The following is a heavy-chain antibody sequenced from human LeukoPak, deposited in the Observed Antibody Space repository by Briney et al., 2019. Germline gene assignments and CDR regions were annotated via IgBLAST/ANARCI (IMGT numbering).Heavy chain of an antibody. CDR3: VVGPRGDAFDF. CDR2: IYNSGST. CDR1: GGSISRNSYY. Sequence: SQTLSLTCAVSGGSISRNSYYWTWIRHHPGMGLEWIGYIYNSGSTYYNPSLKSRVTISLDRSRNQFSLDLTSVTAADTAVYYCVVGPRGDAFDFWGQGTMVTVSS. D-gene: IGHD3-16*01. V-gene: IGHV4-31*11. J-gene: IGHJ3*01.